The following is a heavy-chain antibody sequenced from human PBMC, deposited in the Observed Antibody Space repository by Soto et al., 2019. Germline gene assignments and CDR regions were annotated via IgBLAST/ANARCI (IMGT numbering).Heavy chain of an antibody. CDR3: TTGFTRLAAFDI. J-gene: IGHJ3*02. Sequence: PGGSLRLSCAASGFTFSSYGMHWVRQAPGKGLEWVAVISYDGSNKYYADSVKGRFTISRDNSKNTLYLQMNSLRAEDTAVYYCTTGFTRLAAFDIWGQGTMVTVSS. V-gene: IGHV3-30*03. CDR1: GFTFSSYG. D-gene: IGHD6-6*01. CDR2: ISYDGSNK.